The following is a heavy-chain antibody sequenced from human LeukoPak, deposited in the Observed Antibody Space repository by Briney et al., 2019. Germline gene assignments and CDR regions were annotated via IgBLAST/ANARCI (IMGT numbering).Heavy chain of an antibody. CDR1: GFTFSDYY. Sequence: GGSLRLSCAASGFTFSDYYMSWIRQAPGKGLEWVSYISSSGSTIYYADSVKGRFTIPRDNAKNSLYLQMNGLRAEDTAVYYCARDGCSSTSCYLPGAFDPWGQGTLVTVSS. J-gene: IGHJ5*02. CDR2: ISSSGSTI. CDR3: ARDGCSSTSCYLPGAFDP. V-gene: IGHV3-11*01. D-gene: IGHD2-2*01.